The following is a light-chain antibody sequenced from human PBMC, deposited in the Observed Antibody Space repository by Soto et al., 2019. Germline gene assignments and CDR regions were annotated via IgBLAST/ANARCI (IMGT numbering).Light chain of an antibody. J-gene: IGKJ4*01. Sequence: EIVLTQSPATLSLSPGERATLSCRASQSVSSYLAWYQQKPGQAPRLLIYDASNRATGIPARFSGSGSGTAFTLTNRSLEPEDFAVYYCQQRSNWHPLTFGGGTKVEIK. CDR3: QQRSNWHPLT. CDR1: QSVSSY. CDR2: DAS. V-gene: IGKV3-11*01.